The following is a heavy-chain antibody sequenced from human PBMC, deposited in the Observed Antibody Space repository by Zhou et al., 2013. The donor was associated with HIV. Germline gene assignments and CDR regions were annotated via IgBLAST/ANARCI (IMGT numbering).Heavy chain of an antibody. CDR1: GYTFNSYD. CDR3: ARDVQDTDY. J-gene: IGHJ4*02. V-gene: IGHV1-18*01. D-gene: IGHD2-15*01. CDR2: ISGYNGNT. Sequence: QVQLVQSGAEVKKPGASVKVSCKASGYTFNSYDFIWVRQAPGQGLAWMGWISGYNGNTKYAQKFQDRVTMTTDTSTSTAYMELRSLRSDDTAVYYCARDVQDTDYWGQGTLVTVSS.